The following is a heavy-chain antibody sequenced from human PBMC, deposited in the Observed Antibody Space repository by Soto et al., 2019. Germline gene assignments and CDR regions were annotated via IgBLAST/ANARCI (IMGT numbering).Heavy chain of an antibody. J-gene: IGHJ4*02. CDR3: AREGYYDSSGYYGGLFDY. D-gene: IGHD3-22*01. CDR1: GYTFTSYY. V-gene: IGHV1-46*01. CDR2: INPSGGST. Sequence: ASVKVSCKASGYTFTSYYMHWVRQAPGQGLEWMGIINPSGGSTSYAQKFQGRVTMTRDTSTSTVYMELSSLRSEDTAVYYCAREGYYDSSGYYGGLFDYWGQGTLVTVSS.